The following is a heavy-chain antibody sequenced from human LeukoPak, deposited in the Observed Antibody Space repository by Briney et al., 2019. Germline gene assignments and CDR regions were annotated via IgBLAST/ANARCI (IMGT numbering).Heavy chain of an antibody. CDR1: GGSFSAYY. J-gene: IGHJ4*02. Sequence: SETLSLXCAVYGGSFSAYYWSWIRQSPGKGLEWIGEIHHSGSTKYNPSLKSRVTISVDMSQSQFSLKLTSVTAADTAVYYCATEEGYNAYWGQGILVTVSS. CDR3: ATEEGYNAY. V-gene: IGHV4-34*01. CDR2: IHHSGST. D-gene: IGHD5-24*01.